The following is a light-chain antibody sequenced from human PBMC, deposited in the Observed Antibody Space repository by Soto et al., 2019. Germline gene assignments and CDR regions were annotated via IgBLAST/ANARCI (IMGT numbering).Light chain of an antibody. V-gene: IGKV3-11*01. CDR1: QSVSSY. Sequence: EIVLTQSPATLSLSPGERATLSCRASQSVSSYLAWYQQKTGQAPRLLIYDASNRATGIPARFSGSGSGTDLTLTISSLEPEDFAVYYCQQSSNFGLGTKVDIX. CDR2: DAS. CDR3: QQSSN. J-gene: IGKJ3*01.